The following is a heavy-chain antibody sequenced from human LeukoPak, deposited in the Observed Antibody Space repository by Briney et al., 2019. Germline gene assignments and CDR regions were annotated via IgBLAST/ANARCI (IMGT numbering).Heavy chain of an antibody. CDR3: AKDWLGIADDAFDI. D-gene: IGHD6-13*01. V-gene: IGHV3-7*03. J-gene: IGHJ3*02. Sequence: PGGSLRLSCAASGFTFSSYWMSWVRQAPGKGLEWVANIKQDGSEKYYVDSVKGRFTISRDNSKNTLYLQMNSLRAEDTAVYYCAKDWLGIADDAFDIWGQGTMVTVSS. CDR2: IKQDGSEK. CDR1: GFTFSSYW.